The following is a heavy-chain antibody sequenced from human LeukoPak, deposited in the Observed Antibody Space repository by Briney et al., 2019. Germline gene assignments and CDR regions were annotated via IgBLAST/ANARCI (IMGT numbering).Heavy chain of an antibody. V-gene: IGHV3-53*05. Sequence: GGSLRLSCAASGFSVSSNYMTWVRQPPGKGLEWVSVIYSGGSTYYADSVKGRFTISRDNSKNTLYLQTNSLRVEDTAVYYCTDTVAGWGQGTLVTVSS. CDR3: TDTVAG. CDR1: GFSVSSNY. CDR2: IYSGGST. D-gene: IGHD4-23*01. J-gene: IGHJ4*02.